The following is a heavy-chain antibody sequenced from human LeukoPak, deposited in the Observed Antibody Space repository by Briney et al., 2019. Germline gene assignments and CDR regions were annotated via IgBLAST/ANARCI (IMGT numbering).Heavy chain of an antibody. CDR2: ISDSGGST. CDR1: GFTFSSYT. D-gene: IGHD3-10*01. J-gene: IGHJ4*02. CDR3: ARAGAIS. V-gene: IGHV3-23*01. Sequence: GGSLRLSCAASGFTFSSYTMSWVRQAPGKGLEWVSSISDSGGSTYYADSEKGRFTISRDNSKNTLFLQMNSLRAEDTATYYCARAGAISWGQGTLVTVSS.